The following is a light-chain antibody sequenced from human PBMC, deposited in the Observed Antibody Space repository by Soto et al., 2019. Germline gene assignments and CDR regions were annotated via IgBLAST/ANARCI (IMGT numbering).Light chain of an antibody. CDR2: GAS. CDR3: QQYKNWRT. V-gene: IGKV3-15*01. J-gene: IGKJ1*01. Sequence: EIVMTQSPATLSVSPGERATLSCRASQSVSINLAWYQQKPGQAPRLLIYGASSRATGIPARFSGSGSGTEFTLTISGLQSEDFGVYYCQQYKNWRTFXQGTKVDIK. CDR1: QSVSIN.